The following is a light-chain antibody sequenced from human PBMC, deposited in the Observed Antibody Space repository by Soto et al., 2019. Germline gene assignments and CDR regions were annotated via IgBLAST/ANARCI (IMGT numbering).Light chain of an antibody. Sequence: EIVMTQSPATLSVSPGERATLSCRASQSVSNYLAWYQEKPGQAPRLLIYDAFNRATGIPARFSGSGSGTDFTLTISSLEPEDFAVYYCHQRSSWPITFGQGTRLDIK. J-gene: IGKJ5*01. CDR2: DAF. CDR3: HQRSSWPIT. CDR1: QSVSNY. V-gene: IGKV3-11*01.